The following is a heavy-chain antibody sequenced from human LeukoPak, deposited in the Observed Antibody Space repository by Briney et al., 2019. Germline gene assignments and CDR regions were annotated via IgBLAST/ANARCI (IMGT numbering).Heavy chain of an antibody. CDR1: RGSVSSFF. CDR2: VHASGRT. D-gene: IGHD2-15*01. CDR3: VRDADSDSGVFGS. V-gene: IGHV4-4*07. Sequence: SETLSLTCNVSRGSVSSFFWNWSRLPAGKRREWVGRVHASGRTNYRPSLKSRLTISLDHSQNTFCFKLTSVAAAAPSVFAWVRDADSDSGVFGSWG. J-gene: IGHJ6*01.